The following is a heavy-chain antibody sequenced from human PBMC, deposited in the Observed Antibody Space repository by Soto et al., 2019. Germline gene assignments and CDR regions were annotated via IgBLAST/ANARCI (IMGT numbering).Heavy chain of an antibody. Sequence: QVQLVQSGAEEKKPGASVKVSCKASGYTFTNYAMHWVRQAPGHRLEWMGWINAGNGNTKYSQKFQGRVTITRDTPGSTAYMELSSLRSEDTAVYYCARSSGYYLIDDYWGQGTLVTVSS. CDR3: ARSSGYYLIDDY. J-gene: IGHJ4*02. CDR2: INAGNGNT. D-gene: IGHD3-22*01. CDR1: GYTFTNYA. V-gene: IGHV1-3*05.